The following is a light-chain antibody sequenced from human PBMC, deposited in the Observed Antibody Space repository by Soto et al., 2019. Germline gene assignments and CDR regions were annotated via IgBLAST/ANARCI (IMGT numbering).Light chain of an antibody. Sequence: EIVLTQSPATLSLSPGERATLSCRSSKSVSSALAWYLQKPGQAPRLLIYDTSTRAAGIPVRFSGSGSGTDFTLTISSLEPEDFAVYYCQQRSNWPAMITFGQGTRLEIK. CDR3: QQRSNWPAMIT. J-gene: IGKJ5*01. CDR2: DTS. V-gene: IGKV3-11*01. CDR1: KSVSSA.